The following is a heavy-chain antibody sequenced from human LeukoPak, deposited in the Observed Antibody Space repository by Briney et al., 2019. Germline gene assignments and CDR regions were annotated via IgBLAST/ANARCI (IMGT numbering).Heavy chain of an antibody. CDR1: GGTFISYA. V-gene: IGHV1-69*13. J-gene: IGHJ4*02. CDR2: IIPIFGTA. CDR3: ARVPSAAGYYFDY. Sequence: SVKVSCKASGGTFISYAISWVRQAPGQGVEWMGGIIPIFGTANYAQKFQGRVTITADESTSTAYMELSSLRSEDTAVYYCARVPSAAGYYFDYWGQGTLVTVSS. D-gene: IGHD6-13*01.